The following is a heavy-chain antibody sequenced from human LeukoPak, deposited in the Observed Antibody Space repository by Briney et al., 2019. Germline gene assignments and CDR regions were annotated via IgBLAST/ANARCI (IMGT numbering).Heavy chain of an antibody. Sequence: GGSLRLSCAASGVTFSSYWMSWVRQAPGKGREWVANIKQDGSEKYYVDSVRGRFTISRDNAKNSLYLQMNSLRAEDTAVYYCARSSRFCSSSRCDGWYFDYWGQGTLVTVSS. D-gene: IGHD2-2*01. J-gene: IGHJ4*02. CDR1: GVTFSSYW. CDR3: ARSSRFCSSSRCDGWYFDY. V-gene: IGHV3-7*01. CDR2: IKQDGSEK.